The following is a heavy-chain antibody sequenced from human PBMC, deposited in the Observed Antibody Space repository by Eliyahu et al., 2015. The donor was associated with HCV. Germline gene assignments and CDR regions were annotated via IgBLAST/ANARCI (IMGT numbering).Heavy chain of an antibody. CDR3: ARDPPGTYYFDS. J-gene: IGHJ4*02. V-gene: IGHV3-33*01. CDR1: GIXFTGYT. Sequence: QVHLVESGGGVVQPGRSLRLSCAASGIXFTGYTMHWVRQAPGKGLEWVAIVWSDGSHEKYADSVKGRFTISRDNSKSTLYLQMDSLRVEDTAIYYCARDPPGTYYFDSWGQGTLVTVSS. CDR2: VWSDGSHE.